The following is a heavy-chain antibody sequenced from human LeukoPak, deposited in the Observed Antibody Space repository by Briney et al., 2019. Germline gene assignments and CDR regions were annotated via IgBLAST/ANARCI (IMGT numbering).Heavy chain of an antibody. CDR3: AKDPPPYSGSYFHY. V-gene: IGHV3-30*02. J-gene: IGHJ4*02. D-gene: IGHD1-26*01. Sequence: GGSLRLSCAPSGFTFSSYGMHWVRQAPGKGLEWVAFIQYDGSNKYYADSVKGRFTISRDNSKNTLYLQMNSLRAEDTAVYYCAKDPPPYSGSYFHYWGQGTLVTVSS. CDR2: IQYDGSNK. CDR1: GFTFSSYG.